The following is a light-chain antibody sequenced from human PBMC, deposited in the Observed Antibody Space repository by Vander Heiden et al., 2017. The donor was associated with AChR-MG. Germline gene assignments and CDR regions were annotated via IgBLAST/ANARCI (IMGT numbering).Light chain of an antibody. Sequence: QSALTQPASVSGSPGQSITISCTGTSSDIGGYDFVSWYQQHPGKSPQGIIYDVTDRPSGVSSRFSGSESGNTASLTISALQLEDEADYYCSSYTSSKTLGFGGGTKLTVL. CDR1: SSDIGGYDF. CDR2: DVT. V-gene: IGLV2-14*03. CDR3: SSYTSSKTLG. J-gene: IGLJ2*01.